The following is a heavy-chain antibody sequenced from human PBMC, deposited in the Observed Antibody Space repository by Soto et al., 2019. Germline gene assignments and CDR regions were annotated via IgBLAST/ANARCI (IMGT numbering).Heavy chain of an antibody. J-gene: IGHJ4*02. CDR3: EKKPAHYDHFED. CDR2: VSKNGDST. CDR1: GFTFSSDF. V-gene: IGHV3-23*01. Sequence: GGSLRVSCAASGFTFSSDFMSWVRQGPGKGLEWVSTVSKNGDSTYYAESVKGRFAISRDNSKNTLNLQMSNLRAEDTAVYYCEKKPAHYDHFEDWGPGTLVTLSS. D-gene: IGHD4-17*01.